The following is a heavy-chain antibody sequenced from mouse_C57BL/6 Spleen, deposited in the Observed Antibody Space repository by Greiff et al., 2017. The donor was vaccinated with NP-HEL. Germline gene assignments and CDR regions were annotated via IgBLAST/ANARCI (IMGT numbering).Heavy chain of an antibody. CDR2: INPNYGTT. D-gene: IGHD6-5*01. Sequence: VQLQQSGPELVKPGASVKISCKASGYSFTDYNMNWVKQSNGKSLEWIGVINPNYGTTSYNQKFKGKATLTVDQSSSTAYMQLNSLTSQDSAVSYCAITRAYASDYFDYWGQGTTLTVSS. CDR1: GYSFTDYN. CDR3: AITRAYASDYFDY. J-gene: IGHJ2*01. V-gene: IGHV1-39*01.